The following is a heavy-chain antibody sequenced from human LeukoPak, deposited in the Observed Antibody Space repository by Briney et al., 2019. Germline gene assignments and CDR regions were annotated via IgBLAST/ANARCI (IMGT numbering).Heavy chain of an antibody. V-gene: IGHV4-59*08. D-gene: IGHD2-15*01. CDR3: ARPGYCSGGSCYWFDP. CDR1: GGSISSYY. J-gene: IGHJ5*02. Sequence: SETLSLTCTVSGGSISSYYGSWIRQPPGKGLEWIGYISYSGNTNYNPSLKSRVTMSVDTSKNQFSLKLRSVTAADTAVYYCARPGYCSGGSCYWFDPWGQGTLVTVSS. CDR2: ISYSGNT.